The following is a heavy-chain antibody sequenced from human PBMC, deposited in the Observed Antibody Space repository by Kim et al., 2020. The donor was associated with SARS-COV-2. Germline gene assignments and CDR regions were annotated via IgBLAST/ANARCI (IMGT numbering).Heavy chain of an antibody. CDR2: ISYSGAYR. J-gene: IGHJ4*02. Sequence: GGSLRLSCSASGFSFRNYGMHWVRQAPGKGLEWVSIISYSGAYRYYADSVKGRFTISRDNSKNTLCLQMNSLGAEDTAVYYCVRGAAVSLASTELYCFDHWGQGILVTVSS. CDR3: VRGAAVSLASTELYCFDH. D-gene: IGHD2-15*01. V-gene: IGHV3-30*03. CDR1: GFSFRNYG.